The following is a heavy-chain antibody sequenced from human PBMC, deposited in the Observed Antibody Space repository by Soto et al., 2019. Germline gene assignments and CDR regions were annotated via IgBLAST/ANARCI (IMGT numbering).Heavy chain of an antibody. J-gene: IGHJ2*01. CDR3: ARHARVTYYDFWSGYSHWYFDL. D-gene: IGHD3-3*01. V-gene: IGHV4-59*08. CDR1: GGSISSYY. CDR2: IYYSGST. Sequence: QVQLQESGPGLVKPSETLSLTCTVSGGSISSYYWSWIRQPPGKGLEWIGYIYYSGSTNYNPSLKCRVTISVDTSKNQFSLKLSSVTAADTAVYYCARHARVTYYDFWSGYSHWYFDLWGRGTLVTVSS.